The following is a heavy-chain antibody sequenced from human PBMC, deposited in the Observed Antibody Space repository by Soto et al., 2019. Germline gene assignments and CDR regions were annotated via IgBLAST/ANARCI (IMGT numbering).Heavy chain of an antibody. CDR1: GFTFSSYG. CDR2: ISYDGSNK. D-gene: IGHD3-10*01. CDR3: AKDWTWEGITGTFDI. Sequence: QVQLVESGGGVVQPGRSLRLSCAASGFTFSSYGMHWVRQAPGKGLEWVAVISYDGSNKYYADSVKGRFTISRDNSKNTLYLQMNSLRAEDTAVYYCAKDWTWEGITGTFDIWGQGTMVTVSS. J-gene: IGHJ3*02. V-gene: IGHV3-30*18.